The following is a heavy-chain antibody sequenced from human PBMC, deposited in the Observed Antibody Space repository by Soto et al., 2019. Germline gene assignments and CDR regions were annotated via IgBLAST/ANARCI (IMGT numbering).Heavy chain of an antibody. V-gene: IGHV4-39*01. D-gene: IGHD1-7*01. CDR2: IYYSGST. CDR1: GGSISSSSYY. J-gene: IGHJ6*03. Sequence: PSETLSLTCSVSGGSISSSSYYWGWIRQPPGKGLEWIGSIYYSGSTYYNPSLKSRVTISVDTSKNQFSLKLSSVTAADTAVYYCARHMTGTTFRYYYYYMDVWGKGTTVTVSS. CDR3: ARHMTGTTFRYYYYYMDV.